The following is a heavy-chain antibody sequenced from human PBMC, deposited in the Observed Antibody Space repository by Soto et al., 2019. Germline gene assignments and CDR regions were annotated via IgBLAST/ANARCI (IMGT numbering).Heavy chain of an antibody. V-gene: IGHV4-30-2*01. CDR3: ARGGVYYFDY. D-gene: IGHD6-13*01. CDR1: GGNIISRGYP. J-gene: IGHJ4*02. Sequence: SETLCLTWGVSGGNIISRGYPRIWIRQPPGKGLEWIGYIYHSGSTYYNPSLKSRVTISVDRSKNQFSLKLSSVTAADTAVYYCARGGVYYFDYWGQGTLVTVSS. CDR2: IYHSGST.